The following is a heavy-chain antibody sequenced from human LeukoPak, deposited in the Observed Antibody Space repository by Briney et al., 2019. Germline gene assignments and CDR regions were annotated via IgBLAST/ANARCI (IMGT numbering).Heavy chain of an antibody. CDR2: IYYSGST. J-gene: IGHJ3*02. Sequence: SETLSLTCTVSGGSISSSSYYWGWIRQPPGKGLEWIGSIYYSGSTNHNPSLRSRVTISVDTSKNQFSLKLSSVTAADTAVYYCARDQWGGTYIHDAFDIWGQGTMVTVSS. D-gene: IGHD1-26*01. CDR1: GGSISSSSYY. V-gene: IGHV4-39*07. CDR3: ARDQWGGTYIHDAFDI.